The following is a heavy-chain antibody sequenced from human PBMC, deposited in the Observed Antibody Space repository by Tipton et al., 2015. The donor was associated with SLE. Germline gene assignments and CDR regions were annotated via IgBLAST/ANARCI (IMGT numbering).Heavy chain of an antibody. CDR2: IYRSGRT. J-gene: IGHJ4*02. CDR1: GGSIRNFF. V-gene: IGHV4-4*07. D-gene: IGHD2-21*02. CDR3: AREGDRDYFDF. Sequence: TLSLTCSVFGGSIRNFFWSWIRQPAGKGLEWIGRIYRSGRTDYNTSLKSRVTMSVDTSRNRFSLKLTSVTAADAAVYYCAREGDRDYFDFWGQGMLVTVSS.